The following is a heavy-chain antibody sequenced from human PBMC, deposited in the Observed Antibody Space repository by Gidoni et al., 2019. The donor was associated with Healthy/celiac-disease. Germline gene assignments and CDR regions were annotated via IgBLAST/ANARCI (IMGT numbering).Heavy chain of an antibody. D-gene: IGHD3-22*01. Sequence: EVQLLESGGGLVQPGGSLRLSCAASGVTFSSYAMSWVRQAPGKGLEWVSAISGSGGSTYYADSVKGRFTISRDNSKNTLYLQMNSLRAEDTAVYYCAKDYRYDSSGHHDYWGQGTLVTVSS. CDR2: ISGSGGST. CDR3: AKDYRYDSSGHHDY. J-gene: IGHJ4*02. V-gene: IGHV3-23*01. CDR1: GVTFSSYA.